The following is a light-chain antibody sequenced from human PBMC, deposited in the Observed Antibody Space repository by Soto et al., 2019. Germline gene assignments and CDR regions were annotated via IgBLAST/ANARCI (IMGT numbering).Light chain of an antibody. CDR2: AAS. CDR1: QSLSGW. J-gene: IGKJ3*01. CDR3: QESYSTPRT. Sequence: IQMSQSPSTVSASVGDIVTIACRASQSLSGWLAWYQQKPGKAAKLLSYAASSLQSGVPSRFSGSGSGTDFTLTISSLQPEDFATYYCQESYSTPRTFGPGTKVDI. V-gene: IGKV1-39*01.